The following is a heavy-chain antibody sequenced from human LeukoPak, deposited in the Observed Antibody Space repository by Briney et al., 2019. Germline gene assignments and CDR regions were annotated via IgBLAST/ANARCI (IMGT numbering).Heavy chain of an antibody. CDR3: AKGGSSAWYYFDY. CDR2: IRYDGSNK. J-gene: IGHJ4*02. D-gene: IGHD6-19*01. Sequence: GGSLRLSCAASGFISSIYDVHWVRQPADGGLEWVAFIRYDGSNKYYADSVKGRFPISRDNSENTLYLQMNSLRAEDTAVYYCAKGGSSAWYYFDYWGQGTLVTVSS. V-gene: IGHV3-30*02. CDR1: GFISSIYD.